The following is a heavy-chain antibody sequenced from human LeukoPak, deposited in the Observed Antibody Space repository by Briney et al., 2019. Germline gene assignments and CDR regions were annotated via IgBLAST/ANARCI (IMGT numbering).Heavy chain of an antibody. CDR1: GFTFSSYW. CDR2: IKQDGSEK. J-gene: IGHJ4*02. Sequence: GGSLRLSCAASGFTFSSYWMSWVRQAPGKGLEWVANIKQDGSEKYYVDSVKGRFTISRDNAKNSLYLQMNSLRAEDTAVYFCAKAMSRRAYTSGADHWGQGTLVTVAS. D-gene: IGHD2-21*01. CDR3: AKAMSRRAYTSGADH. V-gene: IGHV3-7*03.